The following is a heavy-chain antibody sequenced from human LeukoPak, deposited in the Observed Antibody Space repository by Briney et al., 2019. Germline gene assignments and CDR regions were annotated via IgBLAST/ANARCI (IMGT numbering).Heavy chain of an antibody. Sequence: PGGSLRLSCAASGFSVRGNYMNWVRQAPGKGLEWVSVIHTGGNTDYADSVKGRFTVSRDNSQNTIYLHMNSLRAEDTAVYYCTGGTAYSGYGGYWGQGTLVTVSS. J-gene: IGHJ4*02. CDR2: IHTGGNT. D-gene: IGHD6-25*01. CDR1: GFSVRGNY. CDR3: TGGTAYSGYGGY. V-gene: IGHV3-53*01.